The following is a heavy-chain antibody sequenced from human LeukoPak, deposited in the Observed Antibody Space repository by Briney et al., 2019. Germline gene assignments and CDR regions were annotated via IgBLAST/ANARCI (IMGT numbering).Heavy chain of an antibody. CDR2: IYYSGST. D-gene: IGHD7-27*01. J-gene: IGHJ4*02. CDR3: ARGLAGPPWGSKRGFIDY. Sequence: PSETLSLTCTVSGGSISSSSSYWGWIRQPPGKGLEWIGSIYYSGSTYYNPSLKSRVTISVDTSKNQFSLKLSSVTAADTAVYYCARGLAGPPWGSKRGFIDYWGQGTLVTVSS. CDR1: GGSISSSSSY. V-gene: IGHV4-39*01.